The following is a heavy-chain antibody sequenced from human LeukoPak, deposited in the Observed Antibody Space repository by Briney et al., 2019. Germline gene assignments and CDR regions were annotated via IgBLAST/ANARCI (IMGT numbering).Heavy chain of an antibody. J-gene: IGHJ5*02. CDR2: ISGSGGST. Sequence: GGSLRLSCAASGFTFSSYAMSWVRQAPGKGLEWVSAISGSGGSTYYADSVKGRFTISRDNSKNTLYLQMNSLRAEDTAVYYCAKDRIAAAVNLNWFDPWGQGTLVTVPS. D-gene: IGHD6-13*01. CDR1: GFTFSSYA. CDR3: AKDRIAAAVNLNWFDP. V-gene: IGHV3-23*01.